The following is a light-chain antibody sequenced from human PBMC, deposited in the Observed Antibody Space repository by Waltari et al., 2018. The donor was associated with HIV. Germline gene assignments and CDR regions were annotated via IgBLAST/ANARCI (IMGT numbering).Light chain of an antibody. CDR3: TSYAGNNLI. Sequence: SALTTPPPAHGSPTQSGTHSLAGTSSDCGAYNPCSWYQHHPGKAPNLLISEVSKRPSGVPDRFSGSKSGNPASLTVSGLQAEDEADYYCTSYAGNNLIFGGGTKMTVL. J-gene: IGLJ2*01. CDR1: SSDCGAYNP. CDR2: EVS. V-gene: IGLV2-8*01.